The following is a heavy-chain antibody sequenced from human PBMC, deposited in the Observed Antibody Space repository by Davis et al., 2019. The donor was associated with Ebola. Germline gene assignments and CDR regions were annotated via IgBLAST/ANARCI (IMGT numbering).Heavy chain of an antibody. CDR2: IYYSGST. CDR3: ARGRSDYDFWSGYSYYFDY. Sequence: PSETLSLTCTVSGGSISSYYWSWIRQPPGKGLEWIGYIYYSGSTNYNPSLKSRVTISVDTSKNQFSLKLSSVTAADTAVYYCARGRSDYDFWSGYSYYFDYWGQGTLVTVSS. J-gene: IGHJ4*02. D-gene: IGHD3-3*01. CDR1: GGSISSYY. V-gene: IGHV4-59*12.